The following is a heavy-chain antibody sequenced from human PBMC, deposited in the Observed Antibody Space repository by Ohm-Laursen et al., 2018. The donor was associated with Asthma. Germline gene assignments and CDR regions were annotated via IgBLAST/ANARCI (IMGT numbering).Heavy chain of an antibody. J-gene: IGHJ4*02. CDR1: GFTFDAYA. D-gene: IGHD2-21*01. CDR3: AKVGTAARPDRYCGGDCYAFFDY. CDR2: ITWNSANI. V-gene: IGHV3-9*01. Sequence: SLRLSCAASGFTFDAYALHWVRQAPGRGLEWVSGITWNSANIGYADSVRGRFAISRDNTKNSLYLQMNSLREEDTALYYCAKVGTAARPDRYCGGDCYAFFDYWGQGTVVTVSS.